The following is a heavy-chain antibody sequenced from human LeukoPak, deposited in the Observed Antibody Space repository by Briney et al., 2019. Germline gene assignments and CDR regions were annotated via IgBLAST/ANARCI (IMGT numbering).Heavy chain of an antibody. CDR2: ISSSSRYI. D-gene: IGHD3-10*01. CDR3: AKVIRGGYGMDV. V-gene: IGHV3-21*01. J-gene: IGHJ6*02. CDR1: GFTFSIYS. Sequence: GGSLRLSCAASGFTFSIYSMNWVRQAPGKGLEWVSSISSSSRYIFYADSVKGRFTISRDNAKNSLSLQLNSLRDEDTAVYFCAKVIRGGYGMDVWGQGTTVTVSS.